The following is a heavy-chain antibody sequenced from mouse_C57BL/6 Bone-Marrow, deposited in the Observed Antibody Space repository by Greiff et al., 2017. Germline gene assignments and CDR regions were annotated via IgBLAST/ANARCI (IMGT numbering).Heavy chain of an antibody. CDR2: IDPSDSYT. CDR1: GYTFTSYW. J-gene: IGHJ3*01. V-gene: IGHV1-59*01. CDR3: ARPYGSSSFAY. Sequence: VQLQQPGAELVRPGTSVKLSCKASGYTFTSYWMHWVKQRPGQGLEWIGVIDPSDSYTNYNQKFKGKATLTVDTSSSTAYMQLSSLTSEDSAVYYCARPYGSSSFAYWGQGTLVTVSA. D-gene: IGHD1-1*01.